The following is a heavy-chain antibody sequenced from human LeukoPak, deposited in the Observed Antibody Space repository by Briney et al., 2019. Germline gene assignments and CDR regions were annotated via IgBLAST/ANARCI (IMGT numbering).Heavy chain of an antibody. D-gene: IGHD5-18*01. V-gene: IGHV3-53*01. CDR1: GFTVSSNY. J-gene: IGHJ4*02. CDR2: IYSGGST. Sequence: GGSLRLSCAASGFTVSSNYMSWVRQAPGKGLEWVSVIYSGGSTYYADSVKGRLTISRDNSKNTLYLQMNSLRAEDTAVYYCARGDTAMASHFDYWGQGTLVTVSS. CDR3: ARGDTAMASHFDY.